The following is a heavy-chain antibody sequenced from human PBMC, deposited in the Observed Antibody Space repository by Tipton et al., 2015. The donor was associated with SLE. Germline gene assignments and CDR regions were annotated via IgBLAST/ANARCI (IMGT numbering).Heavy chain of an antibody. D-gene: IGHD6-6*01. CDR2: LSHSGDT. J-gene: IGHJ3*02. CDR1: GYSISSGYY. V-gene: IGHV4-38-2*01. CDR3: ARVAYSTSSSAFDI. Sequence: TLSLTCAVSGYSISSGYYWGWIRQPPGKGLEWIGSLSHSGDTAYNPSLRSRVTISADMSDNHFSLRLTSVTAADTAVYYCARVAYSTSSSAFDIWGQGTMVTVSS.